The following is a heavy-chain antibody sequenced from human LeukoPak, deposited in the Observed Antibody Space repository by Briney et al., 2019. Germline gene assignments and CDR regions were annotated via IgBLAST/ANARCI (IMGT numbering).Heavy chain of an antibody. CDR3: ARDRSGYDWGEFDY. CDR1: GYTFTSYA. J-gene: IGHJ4*02. Sequence: GASVKVSCKASGYTFTSYAMHWVRQAPGQRLEWMGWINAGNGNTKYSQKFQGRVTITRDTSASTAYMELSSLRSEDTAVYYCARDRSGYDWGEFDYWGQGTLVTVSS. D-gene: IGHD5-12*01. V-gene: IGHV1-3*01. CDR2: INAGNGNT.